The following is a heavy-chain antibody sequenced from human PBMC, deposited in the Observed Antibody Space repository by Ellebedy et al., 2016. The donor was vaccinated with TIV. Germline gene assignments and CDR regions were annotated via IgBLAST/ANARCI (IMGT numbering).Heavy chain of an antibody. V-gene: IGHV1-2*02. Sequence: AASVKVSCKASGYTFTGYYIHWVRQAPGQGLEWVAWINPNSGDTAYAQNLQGRVTVTGDTSISTAYMELSRLISDDTAVYYCARDVTVTTTEAFDYWGQGTLVTVSS. CDR3: ARDVTVTTTEAFDY. D-gene: IGHD4-17*01. J-gene: IGHJ4*02. CDR2: INPNSGDT. CDR1: GYTFTGYY.